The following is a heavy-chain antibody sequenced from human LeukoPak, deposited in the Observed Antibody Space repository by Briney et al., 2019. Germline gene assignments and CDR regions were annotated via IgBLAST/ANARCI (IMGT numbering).Heavy chain of an antibody. V-gene: IGHV1-69*05. CDR1: GGTFSSYD. Sequence: SVKVSCKASGGTFSSYDISWVRQAPGQGLEWMGRIIPIFGTANYAQKFQGRVTIPTDESTSTAYMELSSLRSEDTAVYYCARGYDFWSGSNWFDPWGQGTLVTVSS. CDR2: IIPIFGTA. J-gene: IGHJ5*02. CDR3: ARGYDFWSGSNWFDP. D-gene: IGHD3-3*01.